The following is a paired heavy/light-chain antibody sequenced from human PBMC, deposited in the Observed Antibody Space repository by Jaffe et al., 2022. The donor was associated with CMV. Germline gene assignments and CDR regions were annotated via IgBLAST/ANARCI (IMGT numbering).Light chain of an antibody. V-gene: IGKV1-39*01. CDR3: QQSGT. CDR2: AAS. CDR1: QSISSY. Sequence: DIQMTQSPSSLSASVGDRVTITCRASQSISSYLNWYQQKPGKAPKLLIYAASSLQSGVPSRFSGSGSGTDFTLTISSLQPEDFATYYCQQSGTFGQGTKVEIK. J-gene: IGKJ1*01.
Heavy chain of an antibody. D-gene: IGHD6-6*01. Sequence: QVQLVQSGAEVKKPGASVKVSCKASGYTFTGYYMHWVRQAPGQGLEWMGWINPNSGGTNYAQKFQGRVTMTRDTSISTAYMELSRLRSDDTAVYYCARAKVSGSSSFIPVRSSLKKYYFDYWGQGTLVTVSS. V-gene: IGHV1-2*02. CDR1: GYTFTGYY. J-gene: IGHJ4*02. CDR3: ARAKVSGSSSFIPVRSSLKKYYFDY. CDR2: INPNSGGT.